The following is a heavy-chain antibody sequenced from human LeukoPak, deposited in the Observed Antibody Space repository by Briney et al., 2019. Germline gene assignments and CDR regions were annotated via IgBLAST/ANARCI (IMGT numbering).Heavy chain of an antibody. CDR2: INPNSGGS. V-gene: IGHV1-2*02. CDR3: ARWNDPTQNYYHYGMDV. D-gene: IGHD1-1*01. CDR1: GYRFSGYY. J-gene: IGHJ6*02. Sequence: AASVKVSCKASGYRFSGYYMYWVRQAPGQGLEWMGWINPNSGGSKYAQKIQGRVTMTRDTSISTAYMELNSLRSDDTAVYYCARWNDPTQNYYHYGMDVWGQGTTVTVSS.